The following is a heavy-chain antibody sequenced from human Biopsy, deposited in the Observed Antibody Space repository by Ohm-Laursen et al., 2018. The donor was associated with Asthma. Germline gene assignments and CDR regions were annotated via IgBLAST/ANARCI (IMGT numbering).Heavy chain of an antibody. CDR2: IGVAGTP. CDR1: GLTFSNYA. CDR3: ARGDSSGWSHYYFDY. V-gene: IGHV3-23*01. J-gene: IGHJ4*02. Sequence: SLRLSCSASGLTFSNYAMSWVRQAPGKGLEWVAAIGVAGTPYYAEFVKGRFTISRDNSQSTLFLQINSLSAEDTAVYYCARGDSSGWSHYYFDYWGQGTLVTVSS. D-gene: IGHD6-19*01.